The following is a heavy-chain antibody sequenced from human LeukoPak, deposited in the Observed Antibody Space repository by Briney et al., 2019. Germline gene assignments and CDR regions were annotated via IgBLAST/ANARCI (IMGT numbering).Heavy chain of an antibody. J-gene: IGHJ4*02. CDR3: ARGGMTTVVTRRKILDY. D-gene: IGHD4-17*01. Sequence: SETLSLTCAVYGGSFSGYYWSWIRQPPGKGLEWIGEINHSGSTNYNPSLKSRVTISVDTSKNQFSLKLSSVTAADTAVYYRARGGMTTVVTRRKILDYWGQGTLVTVSS. CDR2: INHSGST. V-gene: IGHV4-34*01. CDR1: GGSFSGYY.